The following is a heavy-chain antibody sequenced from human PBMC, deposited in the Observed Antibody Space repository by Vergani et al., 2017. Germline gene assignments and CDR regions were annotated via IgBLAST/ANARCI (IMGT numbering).Heavy chain of an antibody. D-gene: IGHD3-10*01. CDR1: GGSISSYY. J-gene: IGHJ3*02. Sequence: QVQLQESGPGLVKPSETLSLTCTVSGGSISSYYWGWIRQPPGKGLEWIGSIYYSGSTYYNPSLKSRVTISVDTSKNQFSLKLSSVTAADTAVYYCARPVLLWFGEHLDAFDIWGQGTMVTVSS. CDR2: IYYSGST. CDR3: ARPVLLWFGEHLDAFDI. V-gene: IGHV4-39*07.